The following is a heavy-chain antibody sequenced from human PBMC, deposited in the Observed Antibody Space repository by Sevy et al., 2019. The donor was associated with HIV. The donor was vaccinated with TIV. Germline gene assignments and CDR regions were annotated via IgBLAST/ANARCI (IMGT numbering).Heavy chain of an antibody. V-gene: IGHV3-30*18. CDR2: ISYDGSNK. Sequence: GGSLRRSCAASGFTFSSYGMHWVRQAPGKGLEWVAVISYDGSNKYYADSVKGRFTIPRDNSKNTLYLQMNSLRAEDTAVYYCAKDRIRSSSWSAYYYYYYMDVWGKGTTVTVSS. CDR1: GFTFSSYG. CDR3: AKDRIRSSSWSAYYYYYYMDV. J-gene: IGHJ6*03. D-gene: IGHD6-13*01.